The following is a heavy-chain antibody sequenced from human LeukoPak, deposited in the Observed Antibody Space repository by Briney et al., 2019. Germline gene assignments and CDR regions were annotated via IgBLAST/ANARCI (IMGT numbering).Heavy chain of an antibody. Sequence: ASETLSLTCTVSGGSISSYYWSWIRQPPGKGLEWIGYIYYSGSTNYNPSLKSRVTISVDTSKNQFSLKLSSVTAADTAVYYCARERLPPYSGSYFPSNKWFDPWGQGTLVTVSS. J-gene: IGHJ5*02. V-gene: IGHV4-59*12. D-gene: IGHD1-26*01. CDR3: ARERLPPYSGSYFPSNKWFDP. CDR2: IYYSGST. CDR1: GGSISSYY.